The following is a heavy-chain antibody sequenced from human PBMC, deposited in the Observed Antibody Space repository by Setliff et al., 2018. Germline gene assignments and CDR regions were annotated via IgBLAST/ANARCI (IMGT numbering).Heavy chain of an antibody. CDR2: IHYSGNT. CDR3: VRTDYSDGRYSMDV. CDR1: GGSSSSHY. D-gene: IGHD6-19*01. Sequence: PSETLSLTCTVSGGSSSSHYWSWIRQPPGKGLEWIGYIHYSGNTNYNPSLKSRVTISVDKSTNQFSLKLNSVTAADTAVYYCVRTDYSDGRYSMDVWGKGTTVTVSS. J-gene: IGHJ6*03. V-gene: IGHV4-59*11.